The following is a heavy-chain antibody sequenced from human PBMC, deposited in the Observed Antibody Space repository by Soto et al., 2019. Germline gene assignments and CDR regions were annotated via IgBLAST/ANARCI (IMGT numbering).Heavy chain of an antibody. CDR1: GFPFNSYS. Sequence: EVELLESGGGLVQPGGSLRLSCAASGFPFNSYSMSWVRQAPGKGLEWVSGIIGSGDSTYYVDSVKGRFIISRDNSKNMLYLQMNSLRAGDTAIYYCAKDLGMTTVTFDAFQSWGQGTLVTVSS. V-gene: IGHV3-23*01. D-gene: IGHD4-17*01. CDR3: AKDLGMTTVTFDAFQS. CDR2: IIGSGDST. J-gene: IGHJ1*01.